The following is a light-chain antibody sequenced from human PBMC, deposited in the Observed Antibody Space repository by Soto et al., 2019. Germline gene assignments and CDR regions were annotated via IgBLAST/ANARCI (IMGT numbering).Light chain of an antibody. J-gene: IGKJ3*01. CDR3: QQYNSWPLT. Sequence: EIVMTQSPVTLSVSPGERATLSCRASQSVNSNLAWYQQKPGQAPRLLIYAASTEATGIPARFSGSGSGSDFTLTISSLQSEDFAVYYCQQYNSWPLTFGPGTKVDIK. CDR1: QSVNSN. CDR2: AAS. V-gene: IGKV3-15*01.